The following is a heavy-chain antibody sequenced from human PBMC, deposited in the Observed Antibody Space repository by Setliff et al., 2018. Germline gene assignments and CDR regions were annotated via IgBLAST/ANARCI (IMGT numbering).Heavy chain of an antibody. CDR3: ARAKGNDYYMDV. CDR2: FYHSGSM. J-gene: IGHJ6*03. CDR1: GGSISSSY. V-gene: IGHV4-59*08. Sequence: SETLSLTCTVSGGSISSSYWSWIRQPPGKGLEWIGYFYHSGSMNYSPSLKGRVTMSVDTSKDQVSLKLTSATAADTAIYYCARAKGNDYYMDVWGKGTTVTVSS.